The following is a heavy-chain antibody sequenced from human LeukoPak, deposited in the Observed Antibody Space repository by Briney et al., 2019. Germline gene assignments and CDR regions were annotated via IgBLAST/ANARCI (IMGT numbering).Heavy chain of an antibody. V-gene: IGHV4-59*13. D-gene: IGHD1-26*01. CDR2: IFRSGDT. CDR3: ASRAREFEY. CDR1: GDSITSVY. J-gene: IGHJ4*02. Sequence: SETLSLTCTVSGDSITSVYWSWIRQPPGKGLECIGYIFRSGDTNSNPSLKGRATMSLDTSKHQFSLKLKSVTAADTAVYYCASRAREFEYWGQGILVTVSS.